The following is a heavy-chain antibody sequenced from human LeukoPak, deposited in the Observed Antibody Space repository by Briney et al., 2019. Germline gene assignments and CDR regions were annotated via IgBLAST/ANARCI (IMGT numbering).Heavy chain of an antibody. CDR1: GGSFSGYY. D-gene: IGHD6-13*01. J-gene: IGHJ5*02. CDR2: INHSGST. CDR3: ARERRSAGSNWFDP. Sequence: SSETVSLTCAVYGGSFSGYYWSWIRQPPGKGLEWIGEINHSGSTNYNPSLKSRVTISVDTSKNQFSLNLRSVTAADTAVYYCARERRSAGSNWFDPWGQGTLVTVSS. V-gene: IGHV4-34*01.